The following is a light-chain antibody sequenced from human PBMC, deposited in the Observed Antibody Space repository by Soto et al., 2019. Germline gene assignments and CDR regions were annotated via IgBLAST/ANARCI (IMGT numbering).Light chain of an antibody. Sequence: IVLTQSPATLSVSPGERATLSCRASQSISNYLIWYQQKPGQAPRLLIYDASNRATGIPARFSGSGSGTDFTLTISSLEPEDFAVYYCQQRANWPPITFGQGTRLEI. CDR2: DAS. V-gene: IGKV3-11*01. J-gene: IGKJ5*01. CDR1: QSISNY. CDR3: QQRANWPPIT.